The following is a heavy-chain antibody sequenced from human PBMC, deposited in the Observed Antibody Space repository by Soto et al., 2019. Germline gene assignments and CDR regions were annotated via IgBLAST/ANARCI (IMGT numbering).Heavy chain of an antibody. CDR3: AGQTIIAPGEY. CDR1: SASVSSAIW. J-gene: IGHJ4*02. D-gene: IGHD7-27*01. CDR2: VYHSGTP. Sequence: QVHLQESGPGLVQPSGTLSLTCAVSSASVSSAIWWTWVRQPPGKGLEWIGEVYHSGTPKFNPSRKSRLTMSVDKAKNQFSLNLNSVTAADTAVYFCAGQTIIAPGEYWGQGTLVTVSS. V-gene: IGHV4-4*02.